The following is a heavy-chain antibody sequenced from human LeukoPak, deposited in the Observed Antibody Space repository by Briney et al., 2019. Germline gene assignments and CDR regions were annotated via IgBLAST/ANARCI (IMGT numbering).Heavy chain of an antibody. CDR2: INPNSGDT. V-gene: IGHV1-2*06. J-gene: IGHJ4*02. Sequence: ASVKLSCRDSGYTFTGYNIHWVRHAHGQGLEWKRRINPNSGDTNYAHNFQGSVTITRHTPINAAYMELSRQRSDAPAVYYCARDYCSSTSCLFDYWGQGTLVTVSS. CDR3: ARDYCSSTSCLFDY. CDR1: GYTFTGYN. D-gene: IGHD2-2*01.